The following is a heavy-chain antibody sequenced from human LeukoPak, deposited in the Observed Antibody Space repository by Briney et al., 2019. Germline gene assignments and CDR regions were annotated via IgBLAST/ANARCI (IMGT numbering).Heavy chain of an antibody. CDR2: IYYSGST. V-gene: IGHV4-59*08. J-gene: IGHJ4*02. Sequence: SETLSLTCTVSGGSISSYYWSWIRQPPGKGLEWIGYIYYSGSTNYNPSLKSRVTISVDTCKNQFSLKLSSVTAADTAVYYCARLLGDVCGSYRPDMRYYFDYWGQGTLVTVSS. CDR1: GGSISSYY. D-gene: IGHD3-16*02. CDR3: ARLLGDVCGSYRPDMRYYFDY.